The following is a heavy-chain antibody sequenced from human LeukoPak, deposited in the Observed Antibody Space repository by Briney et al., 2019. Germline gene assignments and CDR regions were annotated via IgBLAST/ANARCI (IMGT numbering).Heavy chain of an antibody. CDR1: GGSISSGDYY. CDR3: ASPTGDAFDI. CDR2: IYYSGST. D-gene: IGHD4-17*01. J-gene: IGHJ3*02. V-gene: IGHV4-30-4*01. Sequence: KPSETLSLTCTVSGGSISSGDYYWSWIRQPPGKGLEWIGCIYYSGSTYYDPSLKSRVTISVDTSKNQFSLKLISVTAADTAVYYCASPTGDAFDIWGQGAMVTVSS.